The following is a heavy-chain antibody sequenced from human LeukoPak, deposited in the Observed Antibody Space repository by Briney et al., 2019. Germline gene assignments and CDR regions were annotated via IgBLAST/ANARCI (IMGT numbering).Heavy chain of an antibody. CDR1: AYSISSGYY. Sequence: SETLSLTCAVSAYSISSGYYWGWIRQPPGKGLEWIGSIYHSGSTYYNPSLKSRVTISVDTSKNQFSLKLSSVTAADTAVYYCARQLTTVTLGWLDPWGQGTLVTVSS. D-gene: IGHD4-17*01. CDR3: ARQLTTVTLGWLDP. J-gene: IGHJ5*02. V-gene: IGHV4-38-2*01. CDR2: IYHSGST.